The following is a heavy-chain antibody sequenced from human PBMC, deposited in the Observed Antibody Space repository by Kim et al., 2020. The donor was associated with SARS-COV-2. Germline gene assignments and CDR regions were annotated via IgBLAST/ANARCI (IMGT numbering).Heavy chain of an antibody. CDR3: ARDLRPIVYSSSCFDY. V-gene: IGHV1-46*01. CDR1: GYTFTSYY. D-gene: IGHD6-13*01. CDR2: INPSGGST. J-gene: IGHJ4*02. Sequence: ASVKVSCKASGYTFTSYYMHWVRQAPGQGLEWMGIINPSGGSTSYAQKFQGRVTMTRDTSTSTVYMELSSLRSEDTAVYYCARDLRPIVYSSSCFDYWGQGTLVTVSS.